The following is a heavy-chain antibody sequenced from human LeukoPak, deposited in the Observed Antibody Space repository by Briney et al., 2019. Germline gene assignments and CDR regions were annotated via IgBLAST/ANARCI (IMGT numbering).Heavy chain of an antibody. Sequence: GGSLRLSCAASGFTFSSYAMSWVRQAPGKGLEWVSAISGSGGSTYYADSVKGRFTISRDNSKNTLYLQMNSLRAEDTAVYYCAKGGYTKRASVHYYYYYMDVWGKGTTVTVSS. D-gene: IGHD5-18*01. CDR1: GFTFSSYA. CDR2: ISGSGGST. CDR3: AKGGYTKRASVHYYYYYMDV. J-gene: IGHJ6*03. V-gene: IGHV3-23*01.